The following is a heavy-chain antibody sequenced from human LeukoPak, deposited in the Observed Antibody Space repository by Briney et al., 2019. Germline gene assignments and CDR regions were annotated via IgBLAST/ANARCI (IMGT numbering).Heavy chain of an antibody. Sequence: GGSLRLSCAASGFTFSSYAMSWVRQAPGKGLEWVSTISGSGGTTYYADSVKRQFTISRDNSKNTLYLQMNSLRAEDTAVYYCAKPRDIVATISALYWGQGTLVTVSS. CDR3: AKPRDIVATISALY. D-gene: IGHD5-12*01. CDR1: GFTFSSYA. CDR2: ISGSGGTT. J-gene: IGHJ4*02. V-gene: IGHV3-23*01.